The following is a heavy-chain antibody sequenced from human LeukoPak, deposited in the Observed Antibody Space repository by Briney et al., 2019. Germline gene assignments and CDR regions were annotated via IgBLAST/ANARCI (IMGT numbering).Heavy chain of an antibody. CDR3: ARGPLLWFGELFPRGAFDI. Sequence: VASVKVSCKASGYTFTSYDINWVRQATGQGLEWMGWMNPNSGNTGYAQKFQGRVTMTRNTSISTAYMELSSLRSEDTAVYYCARGPLLWFGELFPRGAFDIWGQGTMVTVSS. CDR1: GYTFTSYD. D-gene: IGHD3-10*01. J-gene: IGHJ3*02. CDR2: MNPNSGNT. V-gene: IGHV1-8*01.